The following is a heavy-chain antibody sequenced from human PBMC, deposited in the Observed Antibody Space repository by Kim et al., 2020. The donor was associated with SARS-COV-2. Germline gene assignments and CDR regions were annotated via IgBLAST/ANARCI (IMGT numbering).Heavy chain of an antibody. CDR2: ISYDGSTK. D-gene: IGHD2-2*01. CDR3: ARDPARIVFIPTAMDY. CDR1: GFTFSRYG. Sequence: GGSLRLSCAASGFTFSRYGMHLVRQAPGKGLEWVAVISYDGSTKYYADSVKGRFTISRDNSKNTLYVQMDSLTAEDTAVYFCARDPARIVFIPTAMDYWG. V-gene: IGHV3-30*03. J-gene: IGHJ4*01.